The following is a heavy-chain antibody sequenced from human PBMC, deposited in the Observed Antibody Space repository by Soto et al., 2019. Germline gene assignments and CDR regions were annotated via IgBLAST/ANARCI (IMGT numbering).Heavy chain of an antibody. J-gene: IGHJ5*02. V-gene: IGHV4-39*02. CDR2: VYYSGNT. D-gene: IGHD3-16*02. Sequence: QVQLQESGPGLVKPSETLSLTCAVSGGSITTTTYYCGWIRQPPGKGLEWIGSVYYSGNTYYNPSIYTRNTMSVDTSKSHFSLKLSTVAAADTAVYYSAKVDYLCARYRLSWFDPCGHGILVTVSS. CDR3: AKVDYLCARYRLSWFDP. CDR1: GGSITTTTYY.